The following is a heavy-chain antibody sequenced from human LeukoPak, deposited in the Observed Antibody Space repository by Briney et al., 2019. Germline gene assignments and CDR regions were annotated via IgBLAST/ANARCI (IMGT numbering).Heavy chain of an antibody. CDR3: GRDREYSSSHYYYGMDV. J-gene: IGHJ6*02. CDR1: GYTFTSYG. D-gene: IGHD6-6*01. CDR2: ISAYTGNT. Sequence: ASVKVSCKAFGYTFTSYGISSVRQAPGHGLEWMGWISAYTGNTNSAQKLQGRVTMTTDTSPSTAYMELGSLRSDDTAVYYGGRDREYSSSHYYYGMDVTGQGATWTVSS. V-gene: IGHV1-18*01.